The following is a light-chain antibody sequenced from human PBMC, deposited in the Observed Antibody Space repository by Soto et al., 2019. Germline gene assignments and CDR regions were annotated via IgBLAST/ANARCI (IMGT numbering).Light chain of an antibody. J-gene: IGLJ2*01. CDR3: SSYTSSSTVL. V-gene: IGLV2-14*01. CDR2: EVT. CDR1: SSDIGGYNY. Sequence: QSALTQPASVSGSLGQSITISCTGTSSDIGGYNYVSWYQQHPGKDPKVVIFEVTKRPSGVSSRFSGSKSGNTASLTVSGLQAEDEGDYYCSSYTSSSTVLFGGGTKVTVL.